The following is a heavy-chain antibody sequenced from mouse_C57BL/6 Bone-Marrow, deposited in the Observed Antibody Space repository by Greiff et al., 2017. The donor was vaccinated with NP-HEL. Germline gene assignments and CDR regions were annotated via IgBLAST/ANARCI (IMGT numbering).Heavy chain of an antibody. D-gene: IGHD2-2*01. CDR1: GYTFTSYG. CDR2: IYPRSGNT. Sequence: VKLMESGAELARPGASVKLSCKASGYTFTSYGISWVKQRTGQGLEWIGEIYPRSGNTYYNEKFKGKATLTADKSSSTAYMELRSLTSEDSAVYFCARSGYYLDYWGQGTTLTVSS. CDR3: ARSGYYLDY. V-gene: IGHV1-81*01. J-gene: IGHJ2*01.